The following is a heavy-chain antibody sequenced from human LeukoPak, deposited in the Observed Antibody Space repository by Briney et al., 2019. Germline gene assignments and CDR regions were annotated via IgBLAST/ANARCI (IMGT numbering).Heavy chain of an antibody. CDR2: MSFDGSNK. Sequence: LRLSCAASGFTFSSYGMHWVRQAPGKGLEWVAVMSFDGSNKYYGESVKGRFTISRDNSKNTLYLQMNSLRTEDTAVYYCARDPLDSSGWYQVGDYWGQGTLVTVSS. V-gene: IGHV3-30*03. J-gene: IGHJ4*02. CDR3: ARDPLDSSGWYQVGDY. D-gene: IGHD6-19*01. CDR1: GFTFSSYG.